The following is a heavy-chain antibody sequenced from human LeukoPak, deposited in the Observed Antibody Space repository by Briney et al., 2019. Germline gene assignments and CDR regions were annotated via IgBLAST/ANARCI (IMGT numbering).Heavy chain of an antibody. Sequence: SGPTLVKPTQTLTLTCTFSGFSLSTSGMCVSWIRQPPGKALEWLARIDWDDDKYYSTSLKTRLTISKDTSKNQVVLTMTNMDPVDTATYYCARTKTVTTGSYYYYYYGMDVWGQGTTVTVSS. CDR2: IDWDDDK. J-gene: IGHJ6*02. CDR1: GFSLSTSGMC. CDR3: ARTKTVTTGSYYYYYYGMDV. D-gene: IGHD4-17*01. V-gene: IGHV2-70*11.